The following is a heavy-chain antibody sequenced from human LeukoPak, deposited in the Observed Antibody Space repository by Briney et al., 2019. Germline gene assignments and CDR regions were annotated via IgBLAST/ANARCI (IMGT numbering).Heavy chain of an antibody. V-gene: IGHV1-69*01. CDR3: ARGRGEVGATTLWDY. Sequence: SVKVSCKASGGTFSSYAISWVRQAPGQGLEWMGGIIPIFGTANYAQKFQSRVTITADESTSTAYMELSSLRSEDTAVYYCARGRGEVGATTLWDYWGQGTLVTVSS. J-gene: IGHJ4*02. CDR2: IIPIFGTA. D-gene: IGHD1-26*01. CDR1: GGTFSSYA.